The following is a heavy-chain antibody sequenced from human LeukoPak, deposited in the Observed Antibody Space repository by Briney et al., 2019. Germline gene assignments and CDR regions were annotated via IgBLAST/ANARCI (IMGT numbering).Heavy chain of an antibody. CDR1: GDSISSSGYG. J-gene: IGHJ4*02. D-gene: IGHD1-26*01. CDR3: ARSKNGKWDY. CDR2: MYYGGNT. V-gene: IGHV4-39*07. Sequence: PSETLSLTCSVSGDSISSSGYGWGWLRQPPGKGLEWIGRMYYGGNTYYNAPLKSRVTISLDTSKSLFSLKLNSVTAADTGVYYCARSKNGKWDYWGQGTLVTVSS.